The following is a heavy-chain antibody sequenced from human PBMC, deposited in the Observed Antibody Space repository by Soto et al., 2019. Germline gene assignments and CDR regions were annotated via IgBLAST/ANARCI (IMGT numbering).Heavy chain of an antibody. J-gene: IGHJ4*02. Sequence: QVQLVQSGAEVKKPGASVKVSCKASGYSFTSYDINWVRQATGQRLEWMGWMNPNSGNTGYAKKFQGRVTMTRNTAISTAYMELSSLRSEDTAVYYCARARSSGWYVDYWGQGTLVTVSS. V-gene: IGHV1-8*01. D-gene: IGHD6-19*01. CDR1: GYSFTSYD. CDR2: MNPNSGNT. CDR3: ARARSSGWYVDY.